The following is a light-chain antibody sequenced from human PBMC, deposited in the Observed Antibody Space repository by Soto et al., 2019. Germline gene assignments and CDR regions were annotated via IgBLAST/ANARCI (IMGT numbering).Light chain of an antibody. CDR2: GNS. CDR1: SSNIGAGYE. J-gene: IGLJ2*01. V-gene: IGLV1-40*01. Sequence: QSALTQPPAVSWAPGQRVTISCTGSSSNIGAGYEVHWYQQLPGTAPKLLIYGNSNRPSGVPDQFSGSKSGTSASLSITGLQAEDEADYYCQSYDSSLSGSVFGGGTKLTVL. CDR3: QSYDSSLSGSV.